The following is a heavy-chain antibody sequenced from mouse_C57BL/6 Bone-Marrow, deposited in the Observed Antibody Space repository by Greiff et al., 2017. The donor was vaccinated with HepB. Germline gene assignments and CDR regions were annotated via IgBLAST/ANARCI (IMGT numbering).Heavy chain of an antibody. V-gene: IGHV1-52*01. CDR3: ARDYGSQYYYAMDY. D-gene: IGHD1-1*01. CDR2: IDPSDSET. Sequence: VQLQQPGAELVRPGSSVKLSCKASGYTFTSYWMHWVKQRPIQGLEWIGNIDPSDSETHYNQKFKDKATLTVDKSSSTAYMQLSSLTSEDSAVYYCARDYGSQYYYAMDYWGQGTSVTVSS. J-gene: IGHJ4*01. CDR1: GYTFTSYW.